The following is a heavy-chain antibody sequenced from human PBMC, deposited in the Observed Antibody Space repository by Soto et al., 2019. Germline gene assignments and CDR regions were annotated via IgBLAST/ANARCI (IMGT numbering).Heavy chain of an antibody. D-gene: IGHD6-13*01. CDR1: GFTFSSYA. V-gene: IGHV3-23*01. CDR3: AKLESRGIAAAGALN. J-gene: IGHJ4*02. CDR2: ISGSGGST. Sequence: GGSLRLSCAASGFTFSSYAMSWVRQAPGKGLEWVSAISGSGGSTYYADSVKGRFTISRDNSKNTLYLQMNSLRAEDTAVYYIAKLESRGIAAAGALNWGQGTLVTVS.